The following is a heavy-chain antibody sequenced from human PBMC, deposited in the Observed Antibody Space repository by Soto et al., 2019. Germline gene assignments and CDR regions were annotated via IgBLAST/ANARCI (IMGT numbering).Heavy chain of an antibody. CDR3: ARGPRVDGYNPTYGMDV. D-gene: IGHD5-12*01. Sequence: QVQLQESGPGLVKPSQTLSLTCTVSGGSISSGGYYWIWIRQHPGKGLEWIGYIYYSGSTYYNPSLKSRVTISVDTSKNQFSLKLSSVTAADTAVYYCARGPRVDGYNPTYGMDVWGQGTTVTVSS. CDR1: GGSISSGGYY. J-gene: IGHJ6*02. CDR2: IYYSGST. V-gene: IGHV4-31*03.